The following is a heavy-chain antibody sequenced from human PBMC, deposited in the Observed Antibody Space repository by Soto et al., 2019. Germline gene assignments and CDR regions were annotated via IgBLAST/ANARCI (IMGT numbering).Heavy chain of an antibody. Sequence: GGSLRLSCVASGITFGSRAMSWVRQAPGEGLEWVSAISGSGGTTYYSDSVKGRFTISRDNSKNTVYLQMNDLRVEDAAEYFCAKDSWAIFGVPAGEYYAMDVWGQGTTVTVSS. V-gene: IGHV3-23*01. D-gene: IGHD3-3*01. CDR3: AKDSWAIFGVPAGEYYAMDV. CDR2: ISGSGGTT. J-gene: IGHJ6*02. CDR1: GITFGSRA.